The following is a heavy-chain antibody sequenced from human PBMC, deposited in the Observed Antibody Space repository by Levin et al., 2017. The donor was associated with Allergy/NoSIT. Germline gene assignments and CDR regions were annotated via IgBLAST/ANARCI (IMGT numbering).Heavy chain of an antibody. J-gene: IGHJ6*02. CDR2: ISGDSSFI. CDR1: GFAFSQYG. CDR3: AQRCGDYERRYGLNV. Sequence: GESLKISCATSGFAFSQYGMNWVRPAPGKGPEWVSSISGDSSFIYYADSVKGRFTISRDNARNSFFLKMNSLRVEDPAIYYCAQRCGDYERRYGLNVWGRGTTVSV. V-gene: IGHV3-21*06. D-gene: IGHD4-17*01.